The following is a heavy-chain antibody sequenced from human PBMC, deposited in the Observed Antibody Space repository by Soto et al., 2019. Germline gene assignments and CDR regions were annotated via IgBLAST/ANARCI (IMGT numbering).Heavy chain of an antibody. CDR3: ARGGLWFGELFGWFDP. J-gene: IGHJ5*02. V-gene: IGHV4-31*03. Sequence: PSETLSLTCTVSGGSISSGGYYWSWIRQHPGKGLEWIGYIYYSGSTYYNPSLKSRVTISVDTSKNQFSLKLSSVTAADTAVYYCARGGLWFGELFGWFDPWGQGTLVTVSS. D-gene: IGHD3-10*01. CDR2: IYYSGST. CDR1: GGSISSGGYY.